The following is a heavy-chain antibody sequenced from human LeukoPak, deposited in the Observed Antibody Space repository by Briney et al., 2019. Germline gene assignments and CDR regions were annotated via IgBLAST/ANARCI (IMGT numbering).Heavy chain of an antibody. Sequence: GASVKVSCKASGYTFTSYYMHWVRQAPGQGLEWMGWINPNSGGANYAQKFQGRVTMTRDTSISTAYMELSRLRSDDTAVYYCAREGPYDYVWGSYRCGYFDYWGQGTLVTVSS. CDR3: AREGPYDYVWGSYRCGYFDY. CDR1: GYTFTSYY. D-gene: IGHD3-16*02. J-gene: IGHJ4*02. CDR2: INPNSGGA. V-gene: IGHV1-2*02.